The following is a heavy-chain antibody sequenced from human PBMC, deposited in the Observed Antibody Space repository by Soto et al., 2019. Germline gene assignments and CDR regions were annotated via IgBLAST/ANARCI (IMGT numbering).Heavy chain of an antibody. CDR1: GFTFISYA. CDR3: AKMGGRVLRVVVPAAWYSY. D-gene: IGHD2-2*01. CDR2: ISGSGGST. Sequence: AGGPLRLSYAASGFTFISYAISWVRQAPEKGLEWVSAISGSGGSTYYADTVKGRFTISRDNSKNTLYLQMDSLRAEDTAVYYCAKMGGRVLRVVVPAAWYSYWGQGTLVNVSS. V-gene: IGHV3-23*01. J-gene: IGHJ4*02.